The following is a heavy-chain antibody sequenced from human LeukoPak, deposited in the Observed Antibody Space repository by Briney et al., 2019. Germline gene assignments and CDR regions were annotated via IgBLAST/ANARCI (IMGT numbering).Heavy chain of an antibody. CDR2: ISSTGSHK. D-gene: IGHD3-10*01. CDR3: ARAPSRGDFGGADY. J-gene: IGHJ4*02. V-gene: IGHV3-11*05. CDR1: GFXLRNYW. Sequence: GGSLRLSCAASGFXLRNYWIVWVRRAPGKGLEWVSYISSTGSHKNYADSVRGRFTISRDNAQNSLYLQMNSLRAEDTAVYYCARAPSRGDFGGADYWGQGTLVSVSS.